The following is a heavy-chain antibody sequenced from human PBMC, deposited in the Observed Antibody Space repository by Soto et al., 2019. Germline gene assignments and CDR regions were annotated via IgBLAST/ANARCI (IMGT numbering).Heavy chain of an antibody. Sequence: EVQVLESGGDFVQPGGSLRLSFAASGFTIRNYAMSWVRQAPGKALEWVSGISGSSDRTYYADSVKGRFTISKDTSSNTLYLQMNSLRVEDTAVYQCEGSRTGGQGTMVTVSS. CDR3: EGSRT. D-gene: IGHD2-21*02. J-gene: IGHJ3*01. CDR1: GFTIRNYA. CDR2: ISGSSDRT. V-gene: IGHV3-23*01.